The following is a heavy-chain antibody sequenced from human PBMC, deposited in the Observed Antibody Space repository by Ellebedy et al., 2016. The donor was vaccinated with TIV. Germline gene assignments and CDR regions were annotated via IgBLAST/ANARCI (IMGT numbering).Heavy chain of an antibody. D-gene: IGHD4-11*01. Sequence: SETLSLTCAVYGGSFSGYYWSWIRQTPGMGLEWIGAINHSGRSNYNPSLKSRVTISVDTSKNQFSLKLPSVTAADTAVFYCAGLTVTTGFDDWGQGTLVTVSS. V-gene: IGHV4-34*01. CDR2: INHSGRS. J-gene: IGHJ4*02. CDR1: GGSFSGYY. CDR3: AGLTVTTGFDD.